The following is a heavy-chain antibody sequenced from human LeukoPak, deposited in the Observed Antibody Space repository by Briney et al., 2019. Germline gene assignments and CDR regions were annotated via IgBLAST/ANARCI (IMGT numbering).Heavy chain of an antibody. J-gene: IGHJ5*02. V-gene: IGHV4-4*07. CDR1: SGSISSYY. CDR2: IYTSGST. Sequence: PSETLSLTCSVSSGSISSYYWSWIRQPAGKGLEWIGRIYTSGSTNYNPSLKSRVTMSVDTSKNQFSLKLSSVTAADTAVYYCARVSLTGDRLDPWGQGTLVTVSS. D-gene: IGHD7-27*01. CDR3: ARVSLTGDRLDP.